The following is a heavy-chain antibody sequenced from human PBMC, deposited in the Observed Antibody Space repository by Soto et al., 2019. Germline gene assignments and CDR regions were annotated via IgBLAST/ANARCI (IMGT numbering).Heavy chain of an antibody. J-gene: IGHJ4*02. CDR3: ARESGHYYGSGSYHY. CDR2: IYGANNT. V-gene: IGHV3-53*01. CDR1: GFTVSSNY. D-gene: IGHD3-10*01. Sequence: GGSLRLSCAASGFTVSSNYMSWVRQAPGKGLEWVSVIYGANNTNYADSVKGRFTISRDTSKNILYLQMNSLRVEDTAVYYCARESGHYYGSGSYHYWGQGIVVTVSS.